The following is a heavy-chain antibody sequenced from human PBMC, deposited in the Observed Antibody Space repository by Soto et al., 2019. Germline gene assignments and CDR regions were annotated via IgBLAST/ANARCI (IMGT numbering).Heavy chain of an antibody. CDR1: GFTFSSYG. D-gene: IGHD6-13*01. Sequence: QVQLVESGGGVVQPGRSLRPSCAASGFTFSSYGMHWVRQAPGKGLEWVAVISYDGSNKYYADSVKGRFTISRDNSKNTLYLQMNSLRAEDTAVYYCAKDIGTSSWYWSATLDYWGQGTLVTVSS. V-gene: IGHV3-30*18. J-gene: IGHJ4*02. CDR3: AKDIGTSSWYWSATLDY. CDR2: ISYDGSNK.